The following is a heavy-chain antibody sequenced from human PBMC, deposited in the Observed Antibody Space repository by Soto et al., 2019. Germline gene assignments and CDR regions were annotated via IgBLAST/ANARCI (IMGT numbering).Heavy chain of an antibody. CDR1: GFTFSNAW. CDR3: TTAHYDSSGVYFDY. CDR2: IKSKTDGGTT. D-gene: IGHD3-22*01. J-gene: IGHJ4*02. Sequence: EVQLVESGGGLVKPGGSLRLSCAASGFTFSNAWMSWVRQAPGKGLEWVGRIKSKTDGGTTDYAAPVKGRFTISRDDSKNTLYLQMNSLKTEDTAVYYCTTAHYDSSGVYFDYWGQGTLVTVSS. V-gene: IGHV3-15*01.